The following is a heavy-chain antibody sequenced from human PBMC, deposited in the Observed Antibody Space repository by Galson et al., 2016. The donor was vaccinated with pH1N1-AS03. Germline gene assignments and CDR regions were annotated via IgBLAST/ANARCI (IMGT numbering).Heavy chain of an antibody. CDR1: GYTFTNYA. CDR3: ARTNYYHSSGDY. J-gene: IGHJ4*02. D-gene: IGHD3-22*01. Sequence: SVKVSCKASGYTFTNYAVHWVRQAPGQRLEWMGWINADNTDTKYSQKFQDRVTITRDTFATTAYMELSSLRSEDTAVYYRARTNYYHSSGDYWGQGTLVTVSS. V-gene: IGHV1-3*01. CDR2: INADNTDT.